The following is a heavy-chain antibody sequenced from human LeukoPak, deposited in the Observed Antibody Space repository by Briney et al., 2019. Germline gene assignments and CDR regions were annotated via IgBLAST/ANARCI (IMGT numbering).Heavy chain of an antibody. D-gene: IGHD3-3*01. V-gene: IGHV3-7*04. CDR1: GFTFSGYW. CDR3: ARARGSGRSWYFDR. Sequence: SGGSLRLSCAASGFTFSGYWMSWVRPAPGKGLEWVASVKQDGSDKYYVDSVKGRFTISRDNAKNSLYVQMNSLRAEDTAVYYCARARGSGRSWYFDRWGRGTVVTVSS. J-gene: IGHJ2*01. CDR2: VKQDGSDK.